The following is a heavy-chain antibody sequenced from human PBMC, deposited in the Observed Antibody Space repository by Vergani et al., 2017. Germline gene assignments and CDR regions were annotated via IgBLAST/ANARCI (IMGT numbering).Heavy chain of an antibody. CDR1: GGTFSSYA. J-gene: IGHJ2*01. V-gene: IGHV1-69*01. CDR3: ARGGYCSGGSCYSRWWYFDL. Sequence: QVQLVQSGAEVKKPGSSVKVSCKASGGTFSSYAISWVRQAPGQGLEWMGGIIPIFGTANYAQKFQGRVTITADESTRTVYMELSSLRSEDTAVYYCARGGYCSGGSCYSRWWYFDLWGRGTLVTVSS. D-gene: IGHD2-15*01. CDR2: IIPIFGTA.